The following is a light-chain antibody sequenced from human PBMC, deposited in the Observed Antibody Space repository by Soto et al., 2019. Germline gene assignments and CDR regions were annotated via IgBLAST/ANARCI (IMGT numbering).Light chain of an antibody. Sequence: EIVLTQSPATLSLSPVERATLSCRASQSVSSYLAWYQQKPGQAPRLLIYDASNRATGIPARFSGSGSGTDFTLTISSLEPEDFAVYYCQQRSNWPPTFGGGTKVEIK. V-gene: IGKV3-11*01. CDR2: DAS. CDR1: QSVSSY. CDR3: QQRSNWPPT. J-gene: IGKJ4*01.